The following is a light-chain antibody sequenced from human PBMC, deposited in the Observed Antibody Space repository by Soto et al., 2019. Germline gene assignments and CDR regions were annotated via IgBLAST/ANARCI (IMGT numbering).Light chain of an antibody. Sequence: QSALTQPRSVSGSPGQSVTISCTGTSSDVGGYNHVSGYQQHPGKAPKIMIADVRKRPSGGPDRFSGSKSGNTASLTISGLQVEDEADYYCCSFSLSFTAYVFGSGTKVTVL. CDR2: DVR. CDR1: SSDVGGYNH. J-gene: IGLJ1*01. CDR3: CSFSLSFTAYV. V-gene: IGLV2-11*01.